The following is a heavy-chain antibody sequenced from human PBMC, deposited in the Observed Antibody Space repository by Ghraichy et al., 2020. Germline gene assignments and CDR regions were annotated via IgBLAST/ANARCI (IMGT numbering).Heavy chain of an antibody. D-gene: IGHD3-10*01. Sequence: GGSLRLSCAASGFTFSNYAMSWVRQAPGKGLEWVSTLSNGGSSTYYADSVKGRFTISRDNSKNTLYLQMNSLRVEDTAVCYCAKGGLWFGETDYWGQGTLVTVSS. V-gene: IGHV3-23*01. CDR1: GFTFSNYA. CDR3: AKGGLWFGETDY. J-gene: IGHJ4*02. CDR2: LSNGGSST.